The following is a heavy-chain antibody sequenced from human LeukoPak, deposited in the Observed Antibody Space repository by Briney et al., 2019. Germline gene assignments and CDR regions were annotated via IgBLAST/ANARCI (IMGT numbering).Heavy chain of an antibody. Sequence: SETLSLTCTVSGGSISSSSYYWGWIRQPPGKGLEWIGSMYYSGSTYYNPSLKSRVTISVDTSKNQFSLKLSSVTAADTAVYYCARLWSGYYRTVDYWGQGTLVTVSS. V-gene: IGHV4-39*01. CDR3: ARLWSGYYRTVDY. CDR2: MYYSGST. D-gene: IGHD3-3*01. J-gene: IGHJ4*02. CDR1: GGSISSSSYY.